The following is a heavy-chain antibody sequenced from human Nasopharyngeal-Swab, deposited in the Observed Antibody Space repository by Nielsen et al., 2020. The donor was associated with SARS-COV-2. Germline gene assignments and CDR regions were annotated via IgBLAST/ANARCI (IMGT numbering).Heavy chain of an antibody. J-gene: IGHJ4*02. V-gene: IGHV3-21*01. Sequence: GGSLRLSCAASGFTFTSYSMNWVRQAPGKGLEWASAISSSTTTIRYADSVKGRVTISRDNAKNSMYLQMNSLRADDTALYYCARARGYDFDYWGQGTLVTVSS. CDR3: ARARGYDFDY. CDR1: GFTFTSYS. CDR2: ISSSTTTI. D-gene: IGHD5-12*01.